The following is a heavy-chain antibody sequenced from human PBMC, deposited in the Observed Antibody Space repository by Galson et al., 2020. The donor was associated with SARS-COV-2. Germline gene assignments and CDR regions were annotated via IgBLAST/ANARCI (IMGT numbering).Heavy chain of an antibody. V-gene: IGHV1-2*02. Sequence: GESLKISCRASGYKFTGFYIHWVRQAPGQGLEWMGWINPNSGVTDYAQQFQGRVTMTRDTSINTAYMELSSLRYDDTAVYYCARGGVIVTVPDYWGQGTLVTVSS. D-gene: IGHD2-21*02. J-gene: IGHJ4*02. CDR2: INPNSGVT. CDR3: ARGGVIVTVPDY. CDR1: GYKFTGFY.